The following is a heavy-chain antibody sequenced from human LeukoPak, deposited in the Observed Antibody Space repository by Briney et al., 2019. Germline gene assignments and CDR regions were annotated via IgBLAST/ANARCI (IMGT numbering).Heavy chain of an antibody. CDR1: GGSISTSY. V-gene: IGHV4-59*01. D-gene: IGHD3-10*01. CDR2: IYYSGST. CDR3: ARRLLWFGELSFDY. Sequence: SETLSLTCTVSGGSISTSYWSWLRQSPGKGLEWIGYIYYSGSTNYNPSLKGRVTISVDTSKNQFSLKLSSVTAADTAVYYCARRLLWFGELSFDYWGQGTLVTASS. J-gene: IGHJ4*02.